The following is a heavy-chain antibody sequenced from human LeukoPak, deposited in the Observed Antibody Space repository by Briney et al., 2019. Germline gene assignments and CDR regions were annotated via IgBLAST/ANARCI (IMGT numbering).Heavy chain of an antibody. D-gene: IGHD3-3*01. CDR2: ISSSSSYI. J-gene: IGHJ3*02. CDR3: ARDSSRGYYDFWSGYSYDAFDI. CDR1: GFTFGSYS. Sequence: KPGGSLRLSCAASGFTFGSYSMNWVRQAPGKGLEWVSSISSSSSYIYYADSVKGRFTISGDNAKNSLYLQMNSLRAEDTAVYYCARDSSRGYYDFWSGYSYDAFDIWGQGTMVTVSS. V-gene: IGHV3-21*01.